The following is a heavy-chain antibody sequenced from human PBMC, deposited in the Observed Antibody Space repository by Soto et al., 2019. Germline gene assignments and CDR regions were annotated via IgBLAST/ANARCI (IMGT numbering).Heavy chain of an antibody. D-gene: IGHD3-3*01. CDR3: ATPTNYDFWSGYWNYFDY. V-gene: IGHV3-21*01. Sequence: GGSLRLSCAASRFTFSSYSMNWVRQAPGKGLEWVSSISSSSSYIYYADSVKGRFTISRDNAKNSLYLQMNSLRAEDTAVYYCATPTNYDFWSGYWNYFDYWGQGTLVTVSS. CDR1: RFTFSSYS. CDR2: ISSSSSYI. J-gene: IGHJ4*02.